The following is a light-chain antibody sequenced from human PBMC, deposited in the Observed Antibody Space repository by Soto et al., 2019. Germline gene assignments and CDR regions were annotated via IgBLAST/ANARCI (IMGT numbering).Light chain of an antibody. CDR1: QSVSSSY. CDR3: QQYGSSPWT. Sequence: EIVLTHSPGTLSLSPGERATLSCSASQSVSSSYLAWYQQRPGQAPRLLIYGASSMATGIPDRFSGSVSGTDFTLTISRLEPEDFAVYYCQQYGSSPWTFGQGTKVDI. V-gene: IGKV3-20*01. J-gene: IGKJ1*01. CDR2: GAS.